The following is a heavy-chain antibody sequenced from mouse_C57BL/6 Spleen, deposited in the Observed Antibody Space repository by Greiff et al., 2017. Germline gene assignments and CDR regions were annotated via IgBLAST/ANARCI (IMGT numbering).Heavy chain of an antibody. V-gene: IGHV3-6*01. Sequence: VQLVESGPGLVKPSQSLSLTCSVTGYSITSGYYWNWIRQFPGNKLEWMGYISYDGSNNYNPSLKNRISITRDTSKNQFFLTLNSVTTEDTAIYISTNDYGSSYVGWYWDVGGTGTTGTVTA. J-gene: IGHJ1*03. CDR3: TNDYGSSYVGWYWDV. CDR2: ISYDGSN. D-gene: IGHD1-1*01. CDR1: GYSITSGYY.